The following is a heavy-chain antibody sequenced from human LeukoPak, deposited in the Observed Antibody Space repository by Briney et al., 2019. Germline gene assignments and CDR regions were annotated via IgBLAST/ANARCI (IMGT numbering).Heavy chain of an antibody. D-gene: IGHD3-10*01. Sequence: PSGTLSLTRTVSGDSLNNYYWSWLRQPPGKGLEWVGDINYRGSTNYNPSLMSRATVSVDMSRKHFFLDLTSVTAADTAVYYCARAVHYSGTSDQYTGGWYYFDFWGQGTLVTVSS. J-gene: IGHJ4*02. V-gene: IGHV4-59*01. CDR1: GDSLNNYY. CDR3: ARAVHYSGTSDQYTGGWYYFDF. CDR2: INYRGST.